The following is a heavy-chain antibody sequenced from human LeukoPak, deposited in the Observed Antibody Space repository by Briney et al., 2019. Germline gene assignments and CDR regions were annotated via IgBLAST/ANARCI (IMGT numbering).Heavy chain of an antibody. CDR3: ARAGYSSGWPPVGFDY. CDR1: GGSISSYY. V-gene: IGHV4-59*01. Sequence: PSQTLSLTCTVSGGSISSYYWNWIRQPPGKGLEWIGYIYYSGSTSYNPSLKSRVTISVDTSKNQFSLKLSSVTAADTAVYYCARAGYSSGWPPVGFDYWGQGTLVTVSS. D-gene: IGHD6-19*01. J-gene: IGHJ4*02. CDR2: IYYSGST.